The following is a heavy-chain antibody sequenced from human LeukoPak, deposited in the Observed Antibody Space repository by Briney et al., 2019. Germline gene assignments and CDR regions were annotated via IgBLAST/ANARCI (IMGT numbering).Heavy chain of an antibody. V-gene: IGHV1-2*02. J-gene: IGHJ4*02. CDR3: ARGMERSTMIVGFDY. CDR1: EYTFTDYY. CDR2: INPKSGGT. D-gene: IGHD3-22*01. Sequence: ASVKVSCKASEYTFTDYYIHWMRQAPGQGLEWMGWINPKSGGTVYAQKFQGRVTMTRDTSSSTAYMELSRLRFDDTVVYYCARGMERSTMIVGFDYWGQGTLVTVSS.